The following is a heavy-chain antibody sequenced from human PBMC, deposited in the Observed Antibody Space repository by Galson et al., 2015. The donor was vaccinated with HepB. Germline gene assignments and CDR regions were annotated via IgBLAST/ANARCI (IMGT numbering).Heavy chain of an antibody. CDR2: TYYRAKWYS. Sequence: ISGDSVPNNNAAWNWIRLSPLRGLEWLGRTYYRAKWYSDYGVSVKGRITIKPDTSKNQFSLQLSSVTPEDTAVYYWAKVSGTIYYYGMDVWGQGTTVAVSS. J-gene: IGHJ6*02. D-gene: IGHD6-13*01. CDR1: GDSVPNNNAA. CDR3: AKVSGTIYYYGMDV. V-gene: IGHV6-1*01.